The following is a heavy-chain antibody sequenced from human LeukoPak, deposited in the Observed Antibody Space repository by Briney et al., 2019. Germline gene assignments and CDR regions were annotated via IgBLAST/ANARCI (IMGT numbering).Heavy chain of an antibody. CDR3: ARDITMVRGVIEGIDY. D-gene: IGHD3-10*01. J-gene: IGHJ4*02. V-gene: IGHV3-33*01. CDR2: IWYDGSDK. Sequence: GGSLRLSCAASGFTFSSYGMHWVRQAPGKGLEWVAVIWYDGSDKYYGDSVEGRFTISRDNSKNTLYLQTNSLRAEDAAVYYCARDITMVRGVIEGIDYWGQGTLVTVSS. CDR1: GFTFSSYG.